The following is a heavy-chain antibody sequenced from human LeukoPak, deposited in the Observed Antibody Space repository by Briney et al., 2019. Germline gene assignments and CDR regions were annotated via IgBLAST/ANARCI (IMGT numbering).Heavy chain of an antibody. CDR1: GGTFSSYA. CDR2: IIPIFGTA. J-gene: IGHJ4*02. CDR3: ARGDYCSSTSCYLTIDY. Sequence: SVKVSCKASGGTFSSYAISWVRQAPGQGLEWMGGIIPIFGTANYAQKFQGRVTITADESTSTAYMELSSLRSEDTAVYYCARGDYCSSTSCYLTIDYWGQGTLVTISS. D-gene: IGHD2-2*01. V-gene: IGHV1-69*13.